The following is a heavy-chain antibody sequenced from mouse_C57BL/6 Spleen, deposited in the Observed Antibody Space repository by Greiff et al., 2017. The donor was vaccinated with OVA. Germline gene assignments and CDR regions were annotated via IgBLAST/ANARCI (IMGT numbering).Heavy chain of an antibody. D-gene: IGHD2-3*01. Sequence: VQVVESGPELVKPGASVKLSCKASGYTFTSYDINWVKQRPGQGLEWIGWIYPRDGSTKYNEKFKGKATLTVDTSSSTAYMELHSLTSEDSAVYFCARRGGYYGFAYWGQGTLVTVSA. V-gene: IGHV1-85*01. CDR2: IYPRDGST. J-gene: IGHJ3*01. CDR1: GYTFTSYD. CDR3: ARRGGYYGFAY.